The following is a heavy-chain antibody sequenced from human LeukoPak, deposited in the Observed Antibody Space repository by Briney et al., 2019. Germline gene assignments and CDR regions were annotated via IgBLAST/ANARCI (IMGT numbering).Heavy chain of an antibody. CDR3: AKGSVDTSYIDY. D-gene: IGHD3-10*01. J-gene: IGHJ4*02. Sequence: GGSLRLACAASGFTFSNFAMTWVRLAPGRGLEWVSTLSGSGGSTHFADSVKGRFTISRDNSKNTLYLQMNRLRVEDTALYYCAKGSVDTSYIDYWGQGTLVTVSS. CDR1: GFTFSNFA. V-gene: IGHV3-23*01. CDR2: LSGSGGST.